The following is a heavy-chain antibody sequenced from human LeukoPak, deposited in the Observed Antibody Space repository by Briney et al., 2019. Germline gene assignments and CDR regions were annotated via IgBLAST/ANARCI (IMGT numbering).Heavy chain of an antibody. V-gene: IGHV3-30-3*01. J-gene: IGHJ6*02. CDR3: ARAHDVLRYFDWFGYYGMDV. CDR2: ISYDGSNK. D-gene: IGHD3-9*01. CDR1: GFTFSSYA. Sequence: PGRSLRLSCAASGFTFSSYAMHWVRQAPGKGLEWVAVISYDGSNKYYADSVKGRFIISRDNSKNTLYLQMNSLRAEDTAVYYCARAHDVLRYFDWFGYYGMDVWGQGTTVTVSS.